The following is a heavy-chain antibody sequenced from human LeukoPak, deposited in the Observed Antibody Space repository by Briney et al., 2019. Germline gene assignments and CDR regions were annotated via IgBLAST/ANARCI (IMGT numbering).Heavy chain of an antibody. J-gene: IGHJ5*02. D-gene: IGHD2-21*02. CDR1: GSTFSSHW. CDR3: DCGGGCS. Sequence: PGGSLRLSCAASGSTFSSHWMMWVRQAPGKGPEWVANINQHGSERYFADSVKGRFPISRNNAKNLLYLQMNSLRAEDTAVYYCDCGGGCSWGQGTLVTVSS. V-gene: IGHV3-7*01. CDR2: INQHGSER.